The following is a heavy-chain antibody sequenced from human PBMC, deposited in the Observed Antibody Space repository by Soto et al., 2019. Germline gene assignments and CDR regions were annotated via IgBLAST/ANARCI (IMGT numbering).Heavy chain of an antibody. V-gene: IGHV4-59*01. CDR3: SREEVWFDP. CDR2: IYYSGST. CDR1: GGSISSYY. J-gene: IGHJ5*02. Sequence: QVQLQESGPGLVKPSETLSLTCTVSGGSISSYYWSWIRQPPGKGLEWIGYIYYSGSTNYNPSLKMRVTISVDTSKNQLSLKLSSVTAADTALYYCSREEVWFDPWGQGTLVTVSS.